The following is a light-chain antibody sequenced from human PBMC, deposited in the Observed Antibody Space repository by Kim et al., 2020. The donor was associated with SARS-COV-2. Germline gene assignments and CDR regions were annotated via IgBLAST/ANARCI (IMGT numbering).Light chain of an antibody. CDR2: GAS. Sequence: STGERATLSCRASQSVSSIYLAWYQQKPGQAPRLLIYGASSRATGIPDRFSGSGSGTDFTLTISRLDPEDFAVYYCQQYSGSPRAFGQGAKVDIK. CDR1: QSVSSIY. J-gene: IGKJ1*01. CDR3: QQYSGSPRA. V-gene: IGKV3-20*01.